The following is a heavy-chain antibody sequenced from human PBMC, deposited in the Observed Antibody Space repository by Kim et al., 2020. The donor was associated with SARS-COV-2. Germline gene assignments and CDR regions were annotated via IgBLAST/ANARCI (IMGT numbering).Heavy chain of an antibody. V-gene: IGHV4-34*01. CDR3: ARGHSRRRGMDV. J-gene: IGHJ6*02. Sequence: YNPSLKSRVTISVDTSKNQFSLKLSSVTAAETAVYYCARGHSRRRGMDVWGQGTTVTVSS.